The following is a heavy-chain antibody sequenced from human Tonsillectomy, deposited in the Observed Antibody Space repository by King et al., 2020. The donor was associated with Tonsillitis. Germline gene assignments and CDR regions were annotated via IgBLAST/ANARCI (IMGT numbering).Heavy chain of an antibody. CDR3: AKDSSPVPEDSSGFLFEY. CDR1: GFTFDDYG. Sequence: VQLVESGGGLVQPGRSLRLSCAASGFTFDDYGMHWVRQAPGKGLEWVSTITWNSGSTTYADSVKGRFTISRDNAKNSLYLQMNSLRAEDTAFYYCAKDSSPVPEDSSGFLFEYWGQGTLVTVSS. J-gene: IGHJ4*02. CDR2: ITWNSGST. V-gene: IGHV3-9*01. D-gene: IGHD3-22*01.